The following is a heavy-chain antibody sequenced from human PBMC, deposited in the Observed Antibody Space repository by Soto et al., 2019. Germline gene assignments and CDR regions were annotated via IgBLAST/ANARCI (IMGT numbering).Heavy chain of an antibody. J-gene: IGHJ1*01. Sequence: GGSLRLSCAASGFTFSSYAMHWVRQAPGKGLEWVAVISYDGSNKYYADSVKGRFTISRDNSKNTLYLQMNSLRAEDTAVYYCARDPQEDEFWSGYYLTTYFQHSCQGQLVSAPS. CDR3: ARDPQEDEFWSGYYLTTYFQH. D-gene: IGHD3-3*01. V-gene: IGHV3-30-3*01. CDR2: ISYDGSNK. CDR1: GFTFSSYA.